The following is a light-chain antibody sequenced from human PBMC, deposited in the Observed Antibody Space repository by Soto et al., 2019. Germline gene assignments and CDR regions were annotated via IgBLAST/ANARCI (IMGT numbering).Light chain of an antibody. V-gene: IGLV1-40*01. CDR3: QSYDSSLSGSYV. CDR2: GNS. J-gene: IGLJ1*01. CDR1: SSNIGAGYD. Sequence: QSVLTQPPSVSGAPGQRVTISCTGSSSNIGAGYDVHWYQQLPGTAPKLLIYGNSNRPSGVPDRFSGSKSGTSASLAITGLQAEDEADYYCQSYDSSLSGSYVFXTGTKVTVL.